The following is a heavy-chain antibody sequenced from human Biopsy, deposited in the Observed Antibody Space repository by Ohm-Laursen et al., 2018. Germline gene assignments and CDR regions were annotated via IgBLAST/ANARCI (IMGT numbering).Heavy chain of an antibody. Sequence: ASVKVSCKASSYTFTDYNIHWMRQAPGQGLEWLGYINCKTGATDYAQKFQGTVTMTRDTSISSAYLALGSLRSADTAIYYCARDPLNGHKHFDYWGQGSLVTVSS. D-gene: IGHD2-8*01. CDR3: ARDPLNGHKHFDY. CDR2: INCKTGAT. V-gene: IGHV1-2*02. J-gene: IGHJ4*02. CDR1: SYTFTDYN.